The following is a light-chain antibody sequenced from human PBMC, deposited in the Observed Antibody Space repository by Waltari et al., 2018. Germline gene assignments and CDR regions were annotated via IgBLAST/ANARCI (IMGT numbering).Light chain of an antibody. V-gene: IGKV3-20*01. CDR2: GAS. J-gene: IGKJ2*01. CDR1: QSVSAIY. CDR3: QQYGRSWNT. Sequence: EIVLTQSPGTLSLSPGDRATLSCRASQSVSAIYLAWYQQKPGQAPRLLIYGASSRATGIPDRFSGSGSGTDFTLTISRLEPEDFAVYYCQQYGRSWNTFGQGTKLEIK.